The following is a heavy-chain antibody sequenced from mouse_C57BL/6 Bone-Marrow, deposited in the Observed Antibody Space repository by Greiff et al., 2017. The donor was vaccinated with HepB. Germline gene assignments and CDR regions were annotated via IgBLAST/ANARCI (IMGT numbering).Heavy chain of an antibody. D-gene: IGHD1-1*01. CDR2: ISYDGSN. J-gene: IGHJ4*01. Sequence: EVQRVESGPGLVKPSQSLSLTCSVTGYSITSGYYWNWIRQFPGNKLEWMGYISYDGSNNYNPSLKNRISITRDTSKNQFFLKLNSVTTEDTATYYCARGTAVVGYYAMDYWGQGTSVTVSS. V-gene: IGHV3-6*01. CDR3: ARGTAVVGYYAMDY. CDR1: GYSITSGYY.